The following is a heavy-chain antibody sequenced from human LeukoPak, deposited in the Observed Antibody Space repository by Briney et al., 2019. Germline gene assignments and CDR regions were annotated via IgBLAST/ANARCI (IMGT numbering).Heavy chain of an antibody. CDR1: GGSISSGGYY. J-gene: IGHJ4*02. Sequence: PSETLSLTCTVSGGSISSGGYYWSWIRQRPGKGLEWIGYIYYSGSTYYNPSLKSRVTISVDTSKNQFSLKLSSVTAADTAVYYCARGDYGGIVDYWGQGTLVTVSS. D-gene: IGHD4-23*01. CDR2: IYYSGST. V-gene: IGHV4-31*03. CDR3: ARGDYGGIVDY.